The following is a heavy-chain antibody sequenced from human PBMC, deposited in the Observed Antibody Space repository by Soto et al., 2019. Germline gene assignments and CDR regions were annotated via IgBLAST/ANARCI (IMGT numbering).Heavy chain of an antibody. D-gene: IGHD2-15*01. V-gene: IGHV4-39*01. Sequence: TGSGGSISSSSYYWGWIRQPPGKGLEWIGSIYYSGSTYYNPSLKSRVTISVDTSKNQFSLKLSSVTAADTAVYYCARGDSLSPYKWFDPWGQGTPVPVS. CDR2: IYYSGST. CDR1: GGSISSSSYY. J-gene: IGHJ5*02. CDR3: ARGDSLSPYKWFDP.